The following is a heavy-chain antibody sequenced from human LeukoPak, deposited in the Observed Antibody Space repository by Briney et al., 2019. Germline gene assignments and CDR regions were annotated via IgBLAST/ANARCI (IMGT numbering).Heavy chain of an antibody. J-gene: IGHJ4*02. D-gene: IGHD2-15*01. V-gene: IGHV3-23*01. Sequence: GGSLRLSCAASGFTFTIYGMSWVRQVPGKGPEWVSGISVSGFTTDYADSVKGRFTISRDNSKSTVYLQLNSLRADDTAVYYCLRGGGFDDWGQGTLVTVSS. CDR1: GFTFTIYG. CDR2: ISVSGFTT. CDR3: LRGGGFDD.